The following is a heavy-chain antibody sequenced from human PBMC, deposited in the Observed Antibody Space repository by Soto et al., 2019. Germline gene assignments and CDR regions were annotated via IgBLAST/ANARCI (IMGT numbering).Heavy chain of an antibody. J-gene: IGHJ6*02. CDR3: ARDQIRFLEWLRKDYYGMDV. Sequence: GGSLRLSCAASGFTFSSYSMNWVRQAPGKGLEWVSSISSSSSYIYYADSVKGRFTISRDNAKNSLYLQMNSLRAEDKAVYYCARDQIRFLEWLRKDYYGMDVGGQGTTVTVSS. CDR1: GFTFSSYS. CDR2: ISSSSSYI. D-gene: IGHD3-3*01. V-gene: IGHV3-21*01.